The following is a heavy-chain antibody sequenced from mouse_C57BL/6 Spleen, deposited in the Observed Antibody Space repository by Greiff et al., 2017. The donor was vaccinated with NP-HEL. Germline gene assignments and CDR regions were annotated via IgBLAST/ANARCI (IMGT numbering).Heavy chain of an antibody. V-gene: IGHV1-22*01. CDR2: INPNNGGT. CDR3: ARSSGLAD. J-gene: IGHJ3*01. D-gene: IGHD3-2*02. Sequence: VHVKQSGPELVKPGASVKMSCKASGYTFTDYNMHWVKQSHGKSLEWIGYINPNNGGTSYNQKFKGKATLTVNKSSSTAYMELRSLTSEDSAVYYCARSSGLADWGKRTLVTVSA. CDR1: GYTFTDYN.